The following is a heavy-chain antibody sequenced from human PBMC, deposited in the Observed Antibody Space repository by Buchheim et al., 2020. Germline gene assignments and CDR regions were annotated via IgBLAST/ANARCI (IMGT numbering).Heavy chain of an antibody. CDR2: LTISGDFT. CDR1: GFTFSSAA. CDR3: AKEVRPNDF. J-gene: IGHJ4*02. Sequence: EVHLVQSGGGLVQPGGSLRLSCEASGFTFSSAAMTWVRQAPGKGLEWVSSLTISGDFTYYADSVRGRVSISRDNSKNTLSLQMNSLRAEDTAVYYCAKEVRPNDFWGQGTL. V-gene: IGHV3-23*04.